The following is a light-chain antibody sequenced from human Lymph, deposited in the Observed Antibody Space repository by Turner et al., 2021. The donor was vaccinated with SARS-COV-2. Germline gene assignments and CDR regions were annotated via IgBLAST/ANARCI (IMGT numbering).Light chain of an antibody. Sequence: QSVLTQPPSASGTPGQRVTIPCSGSSSNIGSNYVYWYQQLPGTAPKLLIYRNNQRPSGVPDRISGSKSGTSASLAISGLRSEDEADYYCAAWDDSLSGWVFGGGAKLTVL. J-gene: IGLJ3*02. CDR1: SSNIGSNY. CDR2: RNN. CDR3: AAWDDSLSGWV. V-gene: IGLV1-47*01.